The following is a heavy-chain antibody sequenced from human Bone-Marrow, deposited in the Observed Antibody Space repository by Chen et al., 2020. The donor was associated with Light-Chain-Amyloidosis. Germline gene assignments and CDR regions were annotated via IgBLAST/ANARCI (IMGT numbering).Heavy chain of an antibody. J-gene: IGHJ4*02. V-gene: IGHV4-34*01. Sequence: QVQLQQRGAGLLKPSETLSLTCAVYGGSFSGYYWSWILQPPGKGLEWIGEINHSGSTNYNPSLKSRVTISVDTSKNQFSLRLSSVTAADTAVYYCARKLGGPFWYWGQGTLVTVSS. CDR1: GGSFSGYY. CDR3: ARKLGGPFWY. CDR2: INHSGST. D-gene: IGHD3-10*01.